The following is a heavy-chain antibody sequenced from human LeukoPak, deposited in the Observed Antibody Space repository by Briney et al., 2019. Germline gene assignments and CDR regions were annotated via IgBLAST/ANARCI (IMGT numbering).Heavy chain of an antibody. Sequence: SETLSLTCTVSGGSLSGYYWSWIRQPPGKGLEWIGYIYYSGSTNYNPSLKSRVTISVDTSKNQFSLKLSSVTAADTAVYYCARDMGGANAFDIWGQGTMVTVSS. V-gene: IGHV4-59*01. CDR2: IYYSGST. CDR1: GGSLSGYY. D-gene: IGHD1-26*01. J-gene: IGHJ3*02. CDR3: ARDMGGANAFDI.